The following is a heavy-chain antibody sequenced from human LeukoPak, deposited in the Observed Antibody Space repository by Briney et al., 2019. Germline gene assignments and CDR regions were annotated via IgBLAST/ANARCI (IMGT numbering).Heavy chain of an antibody. V-gene: IGHV4-59*01. Sequence: SETLSLTCTVSGGSIGSYYWSWIRQPPGKGLEWIGYIYYSGSTNYNPSLKSRVTISVDTSKNQFSLKLSSVTAADTAVYYCARAGVAVAAFDYWGQGTLVTVSS. CDR1: GGSIGSYY. CDR3: ARAGVAVAAFDY. D-gene: IGHD6-19*01. CDR2: IYYSGST. J-gene: IGHJ4*02.